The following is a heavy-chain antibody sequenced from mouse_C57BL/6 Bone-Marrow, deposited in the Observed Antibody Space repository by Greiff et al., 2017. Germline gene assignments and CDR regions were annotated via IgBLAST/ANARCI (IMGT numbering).Heavy chain of an antibody. V-gene: IGHV3-6*01. CDR3: ARDLF. Sequence: EVKLQQSGPGLVKPSQSLSLTCSVTGYSITSGYYWNWIRQFPGNKLEWMGYISYDGSNNYNPSLKNRISITRDTSKNQFFLKLKSVTTEDTATYYCARDLFWGQGTLVTVSA. J-gene: IGHJ3*01. CDR2: ISYDGSN. CDR1: GYSITSGYY.